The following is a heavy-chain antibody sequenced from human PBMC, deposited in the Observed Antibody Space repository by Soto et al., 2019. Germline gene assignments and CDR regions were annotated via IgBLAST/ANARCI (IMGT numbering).Heavy chain of an antibody. D-gene: IGHD2-15*01. CDR1: GFTFRDYA. CDR3: ARTCRSGGSCYLEY. CDR2: ISGSGGDA. Sequence: GGSLRLSCKVSGFTFRDYAMSWVRQAPGKGLEWVSDISGSGGDARYADSVKGRFTISRDNSRDTLFLQLNSLRVDDTAVYYCARTCRSGGSCYLEYWGEGTLVTVSS. V-gene: IGHV3-23*01. J-gene: IGHJ4*02.